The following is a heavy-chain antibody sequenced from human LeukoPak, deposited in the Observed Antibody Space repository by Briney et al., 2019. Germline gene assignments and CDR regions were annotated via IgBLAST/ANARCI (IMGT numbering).Heavy chain of an antibody. V-gene: IGHV4-59*08. Sequence: PSETLSLTCSVSGGSISSYYWSWIRQPPGKGLEWIGYIYYRGSTNYNPSLKSRVTISVDTSKNQFSLKLSSVTAADTAVYYCARHSRSGMDVWGQGTTVTVSS. J-gene: IGHJ6*02. CDR1: GGSISSYY. CDR3: ARHSRSGMDV. CDR2: IYYRGST.